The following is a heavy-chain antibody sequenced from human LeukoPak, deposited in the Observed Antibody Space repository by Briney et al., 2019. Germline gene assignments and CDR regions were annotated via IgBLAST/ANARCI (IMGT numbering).Heavy chain of an antibody. Sequence: PGGSLRLSCAASGFTFSSYGMHWVRQAPGKGLEWVAVISYDGSNKYYADSVKGQFTISRDNSKNTLYLQMNSLRAEDTAVYYCAKVATVTTQFDYWGQGTLVTVSS. D-gene: IGHD4-17*01. J-gene: IGHJ4*02. CDR1: GFTFSSYG. V-gene: IGHV3-30*18. CDR2: ISYDGSNK. CDR3: AKVATVTTQFDY.